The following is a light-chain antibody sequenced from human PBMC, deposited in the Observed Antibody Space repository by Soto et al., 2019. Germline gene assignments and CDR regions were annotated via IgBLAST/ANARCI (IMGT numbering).Light chain of an antibody. J-gene: IGKJ1*01. CDR3: QQYGSSPQT. Sequence: EIVLTQSPATLSLSPGERATLSCRASQSVSSYLAWYQQKPGQAPSLLIYDASNRATGIPARFSGSGSGTDFTLTISRLEPEDFAVYYCQQYGSSPQTFGQGTKVDIK. CDR1: QSVSSY. CDR2: DAS. V-gene: IGKV3-20*01.